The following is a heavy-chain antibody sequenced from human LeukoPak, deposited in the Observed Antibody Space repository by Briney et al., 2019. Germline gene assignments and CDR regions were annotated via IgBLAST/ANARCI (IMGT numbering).Heavy chain of an antibody. D-gene: IGHD2-15*01. CDR1: GLTFSSYA. CDR3: AKGVCSGGSCYPNFDY. Sequence: GGSLRLSCAASGLTFSSYAMSWVRQAPGKGLEWVSAISGSGGSTYYADSVKGRFTISRDNSKNTLYLQMNSLRAEDTAVYYCAKGVCSGGSCYPNFDYWGQGTLVTVSS. V-gene: IGHV3-23*01. CDR2: ISGSGGST. J-gene: IGHJ4*02.